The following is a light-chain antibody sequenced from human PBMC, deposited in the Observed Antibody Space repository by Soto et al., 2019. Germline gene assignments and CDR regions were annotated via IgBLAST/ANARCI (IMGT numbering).Light chain of an antibody. Sequence: EIVMTQSPATLSVSPGERATLSCRASQTGNTNLAWYQQKPGQAPRLLIYGASARATGIPARFSGSGSGTEFTLTISSLQSEDFAVYYCQQYTNWPLTFGGGTKVEIK. J-gene: IGKJ4*01. V-gene: IGKV3-15*01. CDR3: QQYTNWPLT. CDR2: GAS. CDR1: QTGNTN.